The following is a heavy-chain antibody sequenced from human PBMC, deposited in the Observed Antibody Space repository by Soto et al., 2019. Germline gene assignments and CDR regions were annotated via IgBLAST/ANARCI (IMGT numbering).Heavy chain of an antibody. J-gene: IGHJ6*02. CDR1: GGSISSYY. D-gene: IGHD6-13*01. CDR3: ARPYSSSWYGYYSYGMDV. V-gene: IGHV4-59*08. CDR2: IYYSGST. Sequence: SQTLSLTCTVSGGSISSYYWSWIRQPPGKGLEWIGSIYYSGSTNYNPSLKSRVTISVDTSKNQFSLKLSSVTAADTAVYYCARPYSSSWYGYYSYGMDVWGQGTTVTVSS.